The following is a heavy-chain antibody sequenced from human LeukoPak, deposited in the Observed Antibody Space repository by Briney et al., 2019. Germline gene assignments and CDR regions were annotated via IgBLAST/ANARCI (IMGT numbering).Heavy chain of an antibody. V-gene: IGHV4-59*01. J-gene: IGHJ3*01. CDR2: IYYSGST. CDR3: ARGGGYCGGDCYSNAFDL. D-gene: IGHD2-21*02. CDR1: GGSITSYY. Sequence: PSETLSLTCIVSGGSITSYYWSWIRQTPGKGLEWIGNIYYSGSTNYNPSLKSRVTISVDTSKNHFSLKLSSVTAADMAVYFCARGGGYCGGDCYSNAFDLWGQGTMVTVSS.